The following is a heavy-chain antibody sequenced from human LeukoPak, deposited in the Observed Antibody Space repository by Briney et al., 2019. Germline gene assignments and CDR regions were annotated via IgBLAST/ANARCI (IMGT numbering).Heavy chain of an antibody. CDR2: IYPADSDT. Sequence: GESLKISCQVSGYSFTNYWIGWVRQMLGKGLESMGIIYPADSDTTYSPSFQGQVTISADKSISTVYLQWSSLKASDTAMYYCAIQSRDGSKTGGYSFDNWGQRTLVTVS. CDR1: GYSFTNYW. D-gene: IGHD3-10*01. V-gene: IGHV5-51*01. CDR3: AIQSRDGSKTGGYSFDN. J-gene: IGHJ4*02.